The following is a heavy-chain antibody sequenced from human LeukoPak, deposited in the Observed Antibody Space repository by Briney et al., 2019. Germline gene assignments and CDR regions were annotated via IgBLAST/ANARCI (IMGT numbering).Heavy chain of an antibody. Sequence: GGSLRLSCAASGFTFSSYAMSWVRQAPGKGLEWVSAISGSGGSTYYADAVKGRFTISRDNSKNTLFLQMNSLRAEDTAVYYCAKPPGYCVGGSCSGEYYYYGMDVWGQGTTVTVSS. J-gene: IGHJ6*02. V-gene: IGHV3-23*01. CDR1: GFTFSSYA. CDR2: ISGSGGST. CDR3: AKPPGYCVGGSCSGEYYYYGMDV. D-gene: IGHD2-15*01.